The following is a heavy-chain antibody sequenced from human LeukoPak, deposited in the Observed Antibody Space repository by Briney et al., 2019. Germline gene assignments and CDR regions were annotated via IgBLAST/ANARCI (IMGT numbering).Heavy chain of an antibody. V-gene: IGHV3-23*01. D-gene: IGHD6-13*01. J-gene: IGHJ4*02. CDR1: GFTYNTNG. CDR2: IKGRGGST. Sequence: PAGSLRHSRAASGFTYNTNGMSWVPQAPRARLEGMSDIKGRGGSTYYAVSVKGRFAISRDNSKIPLWLQVNSLRADDTGIYYCARDVEARISAAGTFDYWGQGSLVTVSS. CDR3: ARDVEARISAAGTFDY.